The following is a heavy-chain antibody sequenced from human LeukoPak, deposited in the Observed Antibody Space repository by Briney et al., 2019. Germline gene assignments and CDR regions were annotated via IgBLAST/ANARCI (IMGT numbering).Heavy chain of an antibody. CDR3: ARRRGYSGYDYVY. CDR1: GGSISSYY. CDR2: IYTSGST. V-gene: IGHV4-4*07. D-gene: IGHD5-12*01. J-gene: IGHJ4*02. Sequence: PSETLSLTCTVSGGSISSYYWSWLRQPAGKGLEWIGRIYTSGSTNYNPSLKSRVTMSVETSKNQFPLKLSPVTAADTAVYYCARRRGYSGYDYVYWGQGTLVTVSS.